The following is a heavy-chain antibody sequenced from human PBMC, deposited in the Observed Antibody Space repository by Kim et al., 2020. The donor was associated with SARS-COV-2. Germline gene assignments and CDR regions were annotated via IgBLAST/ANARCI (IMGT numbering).Heavy chain of an antibody. V-gene: IGHV1-2*02. J-gene: IGHJ3*02. CDR3: ASIPQSSGIQLWLQEPFDAFDI. CDR2: INPNSGGT. D-gene: IGHD5-18*01. Sequence: ASVKVSCKASGYTFTGYYMHWVRQAPGQGLEWMGWINPNSGGTNYAQKFQGRVTMTRDTSISTAYMELSRLRSDDTAVYYCASIPQSSGIQLWLQEPFDAFDIWGQGTMVTVSS. CDR1: GYTFTGYY.